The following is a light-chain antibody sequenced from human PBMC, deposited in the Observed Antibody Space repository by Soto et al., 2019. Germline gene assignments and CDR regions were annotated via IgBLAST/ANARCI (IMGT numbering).Light chain of an antibody. Sequence: QSVLTQPPSAPGSPGQSVTISCTGTKSDIGVYAFVSWYQHHPGKAPRLIIYEVVQRPSGVPDRFSGSKSGNTASLTVSGLQAADEADYFCKSYAGSNTYVFGSGTKVTVL. V-gene: IGLV2-8*01. J-gene: IGLJ1*01. CDR2: EVV. CDR3: KSYAGSNTYV. CDR1: KSDIGVYAF.